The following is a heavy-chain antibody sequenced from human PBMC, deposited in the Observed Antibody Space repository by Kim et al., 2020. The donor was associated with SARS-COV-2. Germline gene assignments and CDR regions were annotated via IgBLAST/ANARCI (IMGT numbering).Heavy chain of an antibody. D-gene: IGHD3-10*02. CDR2: LLADGSTS. CDR1: GFTLNKSG. Sequence: GGSLRLSCATSGFTLNKSGMHWVRQAPGKGLEWVALLLADGSTSYYADSVKGRFTISRDDSKSTVLLHLSSLRVEDTGLYYCARGGVEIPHVMFSWGQGTLVSVSS. J-gene: IGHJ5*02. CDR3: ARGGVEIPHVMFS. V-gene: IGHV3-30*12.